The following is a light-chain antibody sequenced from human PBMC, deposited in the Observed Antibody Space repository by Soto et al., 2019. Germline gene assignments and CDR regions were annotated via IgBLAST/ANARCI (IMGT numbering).Light chain of an antibody. CDR2: DAS. J-gene: IGKJ5*01. CDR1: QTISSGF. V-gene: IGKV3-20*01. Sequence: EIWLTQSPGILYLSPGDRATLSCRASQTISSGFLAWYQQKVGQAPSLLIYDASNRATGVPDRFSGSGSGTDFSLTISRLEPEDFAVYHCQQYSSSPRTFGQGTRLEI. CDR3: QQYSSSPRT.